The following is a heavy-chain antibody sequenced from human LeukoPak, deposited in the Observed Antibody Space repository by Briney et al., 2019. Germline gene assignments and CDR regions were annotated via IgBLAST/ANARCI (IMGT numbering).Heavy chain of an antibody. CDR1: EYTFSDFD. Sequence: ASVKVSCKGSEYTFSDFDINWVRQATGQGLEWMGWINPNSGGTNYAQKFQGRVTMTRDTSVSTAYMELSSLRSDDTAVYYCYYRVSSGYLTWGQGTLVAVSS. CDR2: INPNSGGT. J-gene: IGHJ4*02. CDR3: YYRVSSGYLT. V-gene: IGHV1-2*02. D-gene: IGHD3-22*01.